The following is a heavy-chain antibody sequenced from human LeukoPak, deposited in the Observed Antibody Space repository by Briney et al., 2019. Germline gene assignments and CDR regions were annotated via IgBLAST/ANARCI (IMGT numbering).Heavy chain of an antibody. J-gene: IGHJ4*02. D-gene: IGHD3-10*01. CDR2: TTGSGANT. V-gene: IGHV3-23*01. CDR3: ARGRGLFPSSNDY. Sequence: GGSLRLSCAASGFTSSSYAMTWVRQAPGKGLEWVSSTTGSGANTYYADSVKGRFTISRDNSKSTLYLQMNSLRAEDTAVYYCARGRGLFPSSNDYWAQGTLVTVSS. CDR1: GFTSSSYA.